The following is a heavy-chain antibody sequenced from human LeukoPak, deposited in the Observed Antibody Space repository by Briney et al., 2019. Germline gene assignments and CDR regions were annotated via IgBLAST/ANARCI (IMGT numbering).Heavy chain of an antibody. Sequence: GGSLRLSCAASGFTFSSYAMSWVRQAPGKGLEWVSAISGSGGSTYYADSVKGRFTISRDNSKNTLYLQMNSLRAEDTAVYYCAKDQALYYCSRTSCYPNWFDPWGQGTLVTVSS. D-gene: IGHD2-2*01. CDR1: GFTFSSYA. CDR2: ISGSGGST. V-gene: IGHV3-23*01. CDR3: AKDQALYYCSRTSCYPNWFDP. J-gene: IGHJ5*02.